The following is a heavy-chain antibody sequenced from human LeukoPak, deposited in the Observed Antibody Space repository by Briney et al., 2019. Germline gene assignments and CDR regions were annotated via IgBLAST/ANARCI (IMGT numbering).Heavy chain of an antibody. V-gene: IGHV1-69*13. CDR1: GGTFSSYA. CDR3: ARYHSGSYSAFDI. CDR2: IIPIFGTA. Sequence: GASVKVSCKASGGTFSSYAISWVRQAPGQGLEWMGGIIPIFGTANYAQKFQGRVTITADESTSTAYMELSSLRSEDAAVDYCARYHSGSYSAFDIWGQGTMVTVSS. D-gene: IGHD1-26*01. J-gene: IGHJ3*02.